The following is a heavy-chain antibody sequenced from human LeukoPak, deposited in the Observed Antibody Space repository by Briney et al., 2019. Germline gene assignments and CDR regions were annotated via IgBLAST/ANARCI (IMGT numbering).Heavy chain of an antibody. CDR2: MNPNSGNT. V-gene: IGHV1-8*01. CDR3: ARDQYCSGGSCYSSNSDYYYYYYGMDV. D-gene: IGHD2-15*01. CDR1: GYTFTSYD. Sequence: ASVKVSCKASGYTFTSYDINWVRQATGQGLEWMGWMNPNSGNTGYAQKFQGRVTMTRNTSISTAYMELSSLRSEDTAVYYCARDQYCSGGSCYSSNSDYYYYYYGMDVWGQGTTVTVSS. J-gene: IGHJ6*02.